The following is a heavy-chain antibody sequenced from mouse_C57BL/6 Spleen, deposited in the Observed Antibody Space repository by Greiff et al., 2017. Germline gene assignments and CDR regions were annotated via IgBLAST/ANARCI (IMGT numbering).Heavy chain of an antibody. J-gene: IGHJ2*01. V-gene: IGHV7-3*01. D-gene: IGHD1-1*01. CDR2: IRNKANGYTT. Sequence: EVKLVESGGGLVQPGGSLSLSCAASGFTFTDYYMSWVRQPPGKALEWLGFIRNKANGYTTEYSASVKGRFTISRDNSQSILYLQMNALRAEDSATYYCARQYPPYYGSSYLDYWGQGTTLTVSS. CDR1: GFTFTDYY. CDR3: ARQYPPYYGSSYLDY.